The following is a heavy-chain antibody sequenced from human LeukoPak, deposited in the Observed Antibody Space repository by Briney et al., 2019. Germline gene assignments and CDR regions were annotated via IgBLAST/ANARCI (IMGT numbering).Heavy chain of an antibody. CDR1: GFTFSIYG. D-gene: IGHD2-8*01. CDR2: IYPGAVT. CDR3: ARDNGWGAFDY. Sequence: PGGSLRLSCAAPGFTFSIYGMHWVRQAPGKGLEWGAVIYPGAVTSYADTVKGRFTISSDTSKNTLYLQMNSLRAEDTAVYYCARDNGWGAFDYWGQGNLVTVSS. J-gene: IGHJ4*02. V-gene: IGHV3-66*01.